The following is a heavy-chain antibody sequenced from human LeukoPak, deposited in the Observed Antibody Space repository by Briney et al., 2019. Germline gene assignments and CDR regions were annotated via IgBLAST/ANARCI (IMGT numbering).Heavy chain of an antibody. CDR2: INHSGST. CDR1: GGSFSGYY. J-gene: IGHJ5*02. V-gene: IGHV4-34*01. CDR3: ARGQFLIFGVVIKIRNNWFYP. Sequence: PSETLSLTCAVYGGSFSGYYWSWIRQPPGKGLEWIGEINHSGSTNYNPSLKSRVTISVDTSKNQFSLKLSSVTAANTAVYYCARGQFLIFGVVIKIRNNWFYPWGPGTLVTVSS. D-gene: IGHD3-3*02.